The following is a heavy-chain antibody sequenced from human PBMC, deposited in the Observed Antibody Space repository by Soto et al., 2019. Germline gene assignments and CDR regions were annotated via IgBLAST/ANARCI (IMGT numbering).Heavy chain of an antibody. J-gene: IGHJ4*02. D-gene: IGHD3-3*01. Sequence: GGSLRLSCAASGFTFSSYGMHWVRQAPGKGLEWVAVIWYDGSNKYYADSVKGRFTISRDNSKNTLYLQMNSLRAEDTAVYYCARAYYDFWSGYFSVDYWGQGTLVTVSS. CDR2: IWYDGSNK. CDR1: GFTFSSYG. CDR3: ARAYYDFWSGYFSVDY. V-gene: IGHV3-33*01.